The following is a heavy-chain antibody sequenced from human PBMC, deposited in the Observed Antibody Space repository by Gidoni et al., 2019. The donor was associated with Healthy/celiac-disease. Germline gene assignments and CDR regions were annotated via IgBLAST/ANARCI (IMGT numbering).Heavy chain of an antibody. Sequence: QVQLVQSGAEVKKPGSSVKVSCKASGGTFSSYAISWVRQAPGRGLEWMGGIIPIFGTANYAQKFQGRVTITADESTSTAYMELSSLRSEDTAVYYCLRQVAGTGIDYWGQGTLVTVSS. D-gene: IGHD6-19*01. V-gene: IGHV1-69*01. CDR3: LRQVAGTGIDY. CDR1: GGTFSSYA. J-gene: IGHJ4*02. CDR2: IIPIFGTA.